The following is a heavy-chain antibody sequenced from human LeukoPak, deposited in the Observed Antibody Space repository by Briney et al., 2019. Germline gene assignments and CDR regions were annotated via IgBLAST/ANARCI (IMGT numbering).Heavy chain of an antibody. D-gene: IGHD2-8*01. Sequence: GASVKVSCKASGGTFSSYAISWVRQAPGQGLEWMGWISAYNGNTNYAQKLQGRVTMTTDTSTSTAYMELRSLRSDDTAVYYCARDVRTRRYCTNGVCYTGYWGQGTLVTVSS. J-gene: IGHJ4*02. V-gene: IGHV1-18*01. CDR1: GGTFSSYA. CDR2: ISAYNGNT. CDR3: ARDVRTRRYCTNGVCYTGY.